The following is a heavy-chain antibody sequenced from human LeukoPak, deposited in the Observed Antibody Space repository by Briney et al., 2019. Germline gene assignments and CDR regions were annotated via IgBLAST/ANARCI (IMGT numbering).Heavy chain of an antibody. J-gene: IGHJ3*02. CDR1: GGSIISSDYH. CDR3: ARHCCSGPAERVFDI. V-gene: IGHV4-39*01. Sequence: PSETLSLTCTVSGGSIISSDYHWGWVRQPPGKGLEWIGTISYSGNTDYNPSLRSRVTISADTSNNQFSLRLGSVTAAVTAVYHCARHCCSGPAERVFDIWGQGTMVTVSS. D-gene: IGHD2-15*01. CDR2: ISYSGNT.